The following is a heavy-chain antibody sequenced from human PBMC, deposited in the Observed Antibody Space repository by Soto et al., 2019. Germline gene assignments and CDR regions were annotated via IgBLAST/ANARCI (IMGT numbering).Heavy chain of an antibody. Sequence: GGSLRLSCAASGFTFSSYAMSWVRQAPGKGLEWVSAISGSGGSTYYADSVKGRFTISRDNSKNTLYLQMNSLRAEDTAVYYCAKDGGGIVVVPAASLYWGQGTLVTVSS. CDR2: ISGSGGST. CDR1: GFTFSSYA. D-gene: IGHD2-2*01. CDR3: AKDGGGIVVVPAASLY. V-gene: IGHV3-23*01. J-gene: IGHJ4*02.